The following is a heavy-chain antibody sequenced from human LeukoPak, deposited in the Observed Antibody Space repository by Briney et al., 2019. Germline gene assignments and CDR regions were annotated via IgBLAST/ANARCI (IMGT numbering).Heavy chain of an antibody. Sequence: SETLSLTCAVYGGSFSGYYWSWIRQPPGKGLEWIGEINHSGSTNYNPSLKSRVTISVDTSKNQFSLKLSSVTAADTAVYYCARGLRRIAAAGTLLYIWFDPWGQGTLVTVSS. J-gene: IGHJ5*02. CDR2: INHSGST. CDR3: ARGLRRIAAAGTLLYIWFDP. CDR1: GGSFSGYY. V-gene: IGHV4-34*01. D-gene: IGHD6-13*01.